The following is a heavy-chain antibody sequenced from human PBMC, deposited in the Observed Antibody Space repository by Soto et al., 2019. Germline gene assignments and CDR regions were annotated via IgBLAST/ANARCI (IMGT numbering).Heavy chain of an antibody. V-gene: IGHV4-34*04. D-gene: IGHD3-10*01. CDR1: GGSFSGYY. J-gene: IGHJ4*02. Sequence: SETLSLTCAVYGGSFSGYYCSWSRKPPGKGLEWVGEINNSVSTNHNPSLKSRATISVDTSNNQFSRKRSSGTAPSTGVYYCARFRITMVRGVIRWLDYWGQGTLVTVSS. CDR2: INNSVST. CDR3: ARFRITMVRGVIRWLDY.